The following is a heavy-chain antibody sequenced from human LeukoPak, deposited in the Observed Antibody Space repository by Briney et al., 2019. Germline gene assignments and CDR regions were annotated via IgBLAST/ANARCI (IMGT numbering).Heavy chain of an antibody. V-gene: IGHV1-69*05. J-gene: IGHJ4*02. D-gene: IGHD3-22*01. CDR3: ARGYYDSSGYRYFDY. CDR2: IIPIFGTA. CDR1: GGTFSSYA. Sequence: GASVKVSCKASGGTFSSYAISWVRQAPGQGLEWMGRIIPIFGTANYAQKFQGRVTITTDESTSTAYMELSSLRSEDTAVYYCARGYYDSSGYRYFDYWGQGTLVTVSS.